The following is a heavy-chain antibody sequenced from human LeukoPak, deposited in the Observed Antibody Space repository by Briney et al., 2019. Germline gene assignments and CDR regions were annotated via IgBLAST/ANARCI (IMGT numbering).Heavy chain of an antibody. V-gene: IGHV1-69*13. CDR2: IIPIFGTA. D-gene: IGHD3-10*01. CDR3: ARGPVYYYGSGGNYYYYMDV. J-gene: IGHJ6*03. CDR1: GGTFSSYA. Sequence: SVKVSCKASGGTFSSYAVSWVRQAPGQGLEWMGGIIPIFGTANYAQKFQGRVTITADESTSTAYMELSSPRSEDTAVYYCARGPVYYYGSGGNYYYYMDVWGKGTTVTVSS.